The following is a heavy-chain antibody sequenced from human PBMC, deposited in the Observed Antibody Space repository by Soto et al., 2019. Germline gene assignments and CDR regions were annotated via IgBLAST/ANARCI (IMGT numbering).Heavy chain of an antibody. V-gene: IGHV1-69*13. CDR3: ARGWGYHSNHYYYEY. J-gene: IGHJ4*02. CDR1: GGTFSRHA. D-gene: IGHD2-21*01. Sequence: ASVKVSCKASGGTFSRHAISWVRQAPGQGLEWMGGIIPIFGTANHAQKFQGRVTIIADESTSTVYMELSSLRSEDTAMYYCARGWGYHSNHYYYEYWGQGTLVTVSS. CDR2: IIPIFGTA.